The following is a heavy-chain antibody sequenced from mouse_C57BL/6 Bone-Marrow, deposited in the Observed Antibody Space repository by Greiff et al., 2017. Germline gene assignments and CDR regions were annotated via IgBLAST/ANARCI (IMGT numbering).Heavy chain of an antibody. Sequence: EVQGVESGGGLVQPGGSLKLSCAASGFTFSDYYMYWVRQTPEKRLEWVAYISNGGGSTYYPDTVKGRFTISRDNAKNTLYLQMSRLKSEDTAMYYCARHRLLDYWGQGTTLTVSS. D-gene: IGHD3-2*02. CDR1: GFTFSDYY. CDR3: ARHRLLDY. V-gene: IGHV5-12*01. CDR2: ISNGGGST. J-gene: IGHJ2*01.